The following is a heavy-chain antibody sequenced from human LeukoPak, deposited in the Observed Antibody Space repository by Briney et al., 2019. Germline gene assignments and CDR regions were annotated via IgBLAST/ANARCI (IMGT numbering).Heavy chain of an antibody. Sequence: SETLSLTCSVSGGSISGYYWSWIRQPPGQALEWIGYIYSSGSTNYNPSLQSRVTMSVDTSMNQFSLRLSSVTAADTAVYYCARFTYTTRPSDVWGKGTTVTVSS. V-gene: IGHV4-4*09. CDR1: GGSISGYY. D-gene: IGHD3-16*01. J-gene: IGHJ6*04. CDR2: IYSSGST. CDR3: ARFTYTTRPSDV.